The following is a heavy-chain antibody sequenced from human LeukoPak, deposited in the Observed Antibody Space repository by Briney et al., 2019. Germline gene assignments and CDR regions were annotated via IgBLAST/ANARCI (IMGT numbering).Heavy chain of an antibody. D-gene: IGHD6-19*01. CDR1: GGSISSGGYY. Sequence: SQTLSLTCTVSGGSISSGGYYWSWIRQHPGKGLEWIGYIYYSGSTYYNPSLKSRVTISVDTSKNQFSLKLNSVTAADTAVYYCARQSSGWHQLDYWGQGTLVTVSS. J-gene: IGHJ4*02. CDR3: ARQSSGWHQLDY. V-gene: IGHV4-31*03. CDR2: IYYSGST.